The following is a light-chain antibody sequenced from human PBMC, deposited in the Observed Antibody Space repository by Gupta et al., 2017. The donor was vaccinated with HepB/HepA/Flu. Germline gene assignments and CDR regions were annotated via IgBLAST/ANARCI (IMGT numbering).Light chain of an antibody. CDR1: QSVSSY. J-gene: IGKJ3*01. CDR2: DAS. CDR3: QQRSNWLFT. V-gene: IGKV3-11*01. Sequence: PGERATLSCRASQSVSSYLAWYQQKPGQAPRLLIYDASNRATGIPAKFSGSGSGTDFTLTISSLEPEDFAVYYCQQRSNWLFTFGPGTKVDIK.